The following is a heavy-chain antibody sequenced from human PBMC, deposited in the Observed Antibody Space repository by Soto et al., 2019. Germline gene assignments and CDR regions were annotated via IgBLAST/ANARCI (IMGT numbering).Heavy chain of an antibody. CDR3: AKARCSGNSCYVPDY. Sequence: PGGSLILSCAAYGFTFNSDTMAWVRQPQGKGLEWVSSISGSGGSPSYADSVQGRFTISRDNPMNTLSLKMNSLXAXDTATYYCAKARCSGNSCYVPDYWGTEAWSPSTQ. CDR2: ISGSGGSP. J-gene: IGHJ4*01. CDR1: GFTFNSDT. D-gene: IGHD2-15*01. V-gene: IGHV3-23*01.